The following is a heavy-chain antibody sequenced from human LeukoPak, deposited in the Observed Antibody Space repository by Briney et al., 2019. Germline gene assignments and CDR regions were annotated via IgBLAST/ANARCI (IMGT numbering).Heavy chain of an antibody. CDR3: ASGSGWYRYGIDY. CDR1: GFTFSSYA. Sequence: PGGSLRLSCAASGFTFSSYAMHWVRQAPGKGLEWVAVISYDGSNKYYADSVKGRFTISRDNSKNTLYLQMNSLRAEDTAVYYCASGSGWYRYGIDYWGQGTLVTVSS. D-gene: IGHD6-19*01. V-gene: IGHV3-30*04. CDR2: ISYDGSNK. J-gene: IGHJ4*02.